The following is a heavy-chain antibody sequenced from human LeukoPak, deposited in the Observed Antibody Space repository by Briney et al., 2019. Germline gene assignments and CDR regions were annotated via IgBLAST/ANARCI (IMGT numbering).Heavy chain of an antibody. J-gene: IGHJ4*02. V-gene: IGHV3-33*03. CDR1: GFTFSTSG. Sequence: SVGSLRLSCAASGFTFSTSGMNGVRQAPGKGLEWVAVIWFTGTQKTYAASVTGRFTISRHNSQSTLYLQMNSLRAEHTAVYYCASGSDTSGYYFYWGQGTLVTVSS. D-gene: IGHD3-22*01. CDR3: ASGSDTSGYYFY. CDR2: IWFTGTQK.